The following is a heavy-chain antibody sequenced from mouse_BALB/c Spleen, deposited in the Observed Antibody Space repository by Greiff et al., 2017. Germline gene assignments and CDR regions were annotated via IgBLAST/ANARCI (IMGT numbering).Heavy chain of an antibody. J-gene: IGHJ4*01. V-gene: IGHV1-4*01. CDR2: INPSSGYT. CDR3: ATNWDVYYYAMDY. CDR1: GYTFTSYT. D-gene: IGHD4-1*01. Sequence: VKLQQSGAELARPGASVKMSCKASGYTFTSYTMHWVKQRPGQGLEWIGYINPSSGYTNYNQKFKDKATLTADKSSSTAYMQLSSLTSEDSAVYYCATNWDVYYYAMDYWGQGTSVTVSS.